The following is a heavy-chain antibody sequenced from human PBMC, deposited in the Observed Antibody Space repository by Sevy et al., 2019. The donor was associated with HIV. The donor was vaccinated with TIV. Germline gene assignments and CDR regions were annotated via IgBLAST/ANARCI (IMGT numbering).Heavy chain of an antibody. Sequence: GGSLRLSCAASGITFSGYAMNWVRQAPGKGLDGVSTIYGSAGVTYYADSVKGRFTISRDNSKNTLFLQMNNLRAEDTTVYYCAGRRFDSTGSFDAFDIWGRGTLVFVSS. J-gene: IGHJ3*02. V-gene: IGHV3-23*01. CDR1: GITFSGYA. CDR2: IYGSAGVT. D-gene: IGHD3-22*01. CDR3: AGRRFDSTGSFDAFDI.